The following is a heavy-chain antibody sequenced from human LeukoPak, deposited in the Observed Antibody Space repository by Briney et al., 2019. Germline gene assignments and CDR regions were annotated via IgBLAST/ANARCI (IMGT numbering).Heavy chain of an antibody. Sequence: SVKVSCKASGGTFSSYAISWVRQAPGQGLEWMGGIIPIFGTADYAQKFQGRVTITADESTSTAYMELSSLRSEDTAVYYCARAISLVPAAMDYWGQGTLVTVSS. J-gene: IGHJ4*02. V-gene: IGHV1-69*13. CDR1: GGTFSSYA. D-gene: IGHD2-2*01. CDR3: ARAISLVPAAMDY. CDR2: IIPIFGTA.